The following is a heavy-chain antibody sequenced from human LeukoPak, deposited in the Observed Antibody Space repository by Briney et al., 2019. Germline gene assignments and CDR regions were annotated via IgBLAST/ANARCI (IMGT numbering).Heavy chain of an antibody. Sequence: GGSLRLSCAASGFTFSSYAMHWVRQAPGKGLEWVAVISYDGSNKYYADSVKGRFTISRDNSKNTLYLQMNSLRAEDTAVYYCAKDIQQWPTAHFDYWGQGTLVTVSS. CDR1: GFTFSSYA. D-gene: IGHD6-19*01. V-gene: IGHV3-30-3*01. CDR2: ISYDGSNK. CDR3: AKDIQQWPTAHFDY. J-gene: IGHJ4*02.